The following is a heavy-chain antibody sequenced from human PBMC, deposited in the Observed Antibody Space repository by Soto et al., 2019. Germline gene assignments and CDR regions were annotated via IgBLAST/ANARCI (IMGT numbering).Heavy chain of an antibody. J-gene: IGHJ4*02. D-gene: IGHD5-18*01. CDR1: GFMFSAYW. V-gene: IGHV3-7*01. Sequence: LRLSCAASGFMFSAYWMSWVRQAPGKGLEWVANIHGDGGKIYYVDSVKGRFTISRDNAKRSLYLQMNSLRAEDTVVYYCARDFYGGYTYGPGDYWGQGALVTVSS. CDR2: IHGDGGKI. CDR3: ARDFYGGYTYGPGDY.